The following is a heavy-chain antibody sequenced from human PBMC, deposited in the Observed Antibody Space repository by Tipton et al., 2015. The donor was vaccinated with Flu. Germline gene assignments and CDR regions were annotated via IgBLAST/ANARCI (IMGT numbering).Heavy chain of an antibody. Sequence: GLVKPSQTLSLTCAIPGDSVSSNSAAWNWIRQSPSRGLEWLGRTYYRSKWFNDYALSVKSRITINPDTSKNQFSLQLNSVTPEDAAVYYCARYSSNLRHFDYWGQGTLVTVSS. V-gene: IGHV6-1*01. D-gene: IGHD6-13*01. J-gene: IGHJ4*02. CDR3: ARYSSNLRHFDY. CDR1: GDSVSSNSAA. CDR2: TYYRSKWFN.